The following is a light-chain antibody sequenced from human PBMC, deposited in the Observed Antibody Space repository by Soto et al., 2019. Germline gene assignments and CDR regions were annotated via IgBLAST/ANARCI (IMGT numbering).Light chain of an antibody. CDR3: HQYASSPLT. CDR1: QSVDSKY. V-gene: IGKV3-20*01. J-gene: IGKJ4*01. CDR2: GAS. Sequence: EIVLTQSPGTLSLSPGEGATLSCRPSQSVDSKYISWYQQKSGQAPRLLIYGASRRATGIPDRFSGSASGTDFTLTISRLEPEYFAVYYCHQYASSPLTFGGGTKV.